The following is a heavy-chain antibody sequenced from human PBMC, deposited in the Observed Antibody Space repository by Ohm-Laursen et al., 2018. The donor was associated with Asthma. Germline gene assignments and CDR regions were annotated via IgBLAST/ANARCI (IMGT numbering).Heavy chain of an antibody. CDR2: IDYGGST. J-gene: IGHJ4*02. CDR3: ARGVGIYYGAGAIDS. V-gene: IGHV4-31*03. CDR1: GDSFSGGTYY. D-gene: IGHD4/OR15-4a*01. Sequence: SQTLSLTCPVSGDSFSGGTYYWGWIRQLPGKGLEWIGYIDYGGSTFNNPSLESRITISVVTSKNQISLRLSSVTAADTAVYYCARGVGIYYGAGAIDSWGQGTLVTVSS.